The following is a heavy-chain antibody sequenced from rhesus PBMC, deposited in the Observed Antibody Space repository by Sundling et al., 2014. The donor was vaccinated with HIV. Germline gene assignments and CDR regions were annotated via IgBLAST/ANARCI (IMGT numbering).Heavy chain of an antibody. D-gene: IGHD6-13*01. CDR3: ARERQLVLFDY. CDR2: FSGYSGSS. CDR1: GGSISGYYY. J-gene: IGHJ4*01. Sequence: QVKLQQWGEGLVKPSETLSLTCAVYGGSISGYYYWSWIRQSPGRGLEWIGYFSGYSGSSKYNPSLKNRVIISRDTSKNHFSLNIYSVTAADTAVYYCARERQLVLFDYWGQGVLVIVSS. V-gene: IGHV4-73*01.